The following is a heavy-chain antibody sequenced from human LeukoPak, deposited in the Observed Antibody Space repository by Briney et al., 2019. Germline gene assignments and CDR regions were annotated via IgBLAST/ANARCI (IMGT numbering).Heavy chain of an antibody. CDR3: ARGLPYLY. V-gene: IGHV4-30-2*01. J-gene: IGHJ4*02. D-gene: IGHD2-21*02. Sequence: SSQTLSLTCAVSGGSISSSGYSWSWIRQPPGKGLECIGYIFHSGSTYYNPSLKSRVTISVDRSKNQFSLKVNSVTAADTAVYYCARGLPYLYWGQGTLVTVSS. CDR1: GGSISSSGYS. CDR2: IFHSGST.